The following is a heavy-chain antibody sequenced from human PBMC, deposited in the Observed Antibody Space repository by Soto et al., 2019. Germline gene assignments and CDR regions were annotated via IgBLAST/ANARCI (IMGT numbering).Heavy chain of an antibody. J-gene: IGHJ4*02. CDR3: AKSKRPPSMVYAIYYFDY. D-gene: IGHD2-8*01. Sequence: PGGSLRLSCAASGFTFSSYAMSWVRQAPGKGLEWVSAISGSGGSTYYADSVKGRFTISRDNSKNTLYLQMNSLRAEDTAVYYCAKSKRPPSMVYAIYYFDYWGQGTLVTVSS. CDR2: ISGSGGST. V-gene: IGHV3-23*01. CDR1: GFTFSSYA.